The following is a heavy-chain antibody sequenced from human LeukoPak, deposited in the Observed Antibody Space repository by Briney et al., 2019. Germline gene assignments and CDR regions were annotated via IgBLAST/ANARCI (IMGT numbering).Heavy chain of an antibody. Sequence: PGRSLRLSCAASGFSLSGYGMHWVRQAPGKGLEGVAVISYDGSKKYYADSVKGRFTISRDNPKNTQYLEMNSLKAEDTAVYYCARVRAAHYYDYWGQGTLVTVSS. D-gene: IGHD6-6*01. V-gene: IGHV3-30-3*01. CDR2: ISYDGSKK. CDR1: GFSLSGYG. J-gene: IGHJ4*02. CDR3: ARVRAAHYYDY.